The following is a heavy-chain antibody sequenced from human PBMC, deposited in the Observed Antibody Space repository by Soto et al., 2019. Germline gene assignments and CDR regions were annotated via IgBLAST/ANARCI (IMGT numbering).Heavy chain of an antibody. CDR3: AKDLGHGGRGAFDI. CDR2: ISYDGSNK. D-gene: IGHD7-27*01. Sequence: QVQLVESGGGVVQPGRSLRLSCAASGFTFSSYGMHWVRQAPGKGLEWVAVISYDGSNKYYADSVKCRFTISRDNSKYTLYLQMNSLRAEDTAVYYCAKDLGHGGRGAFDIWGQGTMVTVSS. J-gene: IGHJ3*02. V-gene: IGHV3-30*18. CDR1: GFTFSSYG.